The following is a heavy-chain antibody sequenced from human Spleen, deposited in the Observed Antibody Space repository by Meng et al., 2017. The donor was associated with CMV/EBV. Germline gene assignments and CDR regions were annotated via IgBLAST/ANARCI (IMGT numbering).Heavy chain of an antibody. Sequence: GESLKISCAASGFTVSSNYMGWVRQAPGKGLEWVSILYSGGDTYYADSVKGRFTISGDTSKNTVFLQLSILRAEDTAVYYCATVGCSSGRFFRHWGQGTLVTVSS. CDR2: LYSGGDT. D-gene: IGHD6-6*01. J-gene: IGHJ1*01. CDR3: ATVGCSSGRFFRH. V-gene: IGHV3-53*01. CDR1: GFTVSSNY.